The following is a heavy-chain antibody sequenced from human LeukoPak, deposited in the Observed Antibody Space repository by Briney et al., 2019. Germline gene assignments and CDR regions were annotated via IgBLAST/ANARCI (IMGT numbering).Heavy chain of an antibody. Sequence: VKVSCKASGYTFGDYYLHWVRQAPGHGLEWMGWINPHSGGTHYAQKFQGRVTMTRDTSISTAYMELSSLRSDDTAVYFCAREIVAAIGGAFDIWGQGTMVTVSS. J-gene: IGHJ3*02. CDR1: GYTFGDYY. D-gene: IGHD5-12*01. CDR2: INPHSGGT. V-gene: IGHV1-2*02. CDR3: AREIVAAIGGAFDI.